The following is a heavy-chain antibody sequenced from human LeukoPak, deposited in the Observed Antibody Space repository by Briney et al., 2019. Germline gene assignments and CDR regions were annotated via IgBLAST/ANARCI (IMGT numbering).Heavy chain of an antibody. Sequence: ASVKVSCKASGGTFSSYAISWVRQAPGQGLEWMGGIIPIFGTANYAQKFQGRVTITADESTSTAYMELSSLRSEDTAVYYCARVPLGYDSSGYYINYYYGMDVWGQGTTVTVSS. CDR2: IIPIFGTA. CDR3: ARVPLGYDSSGYYINYYYGMDV. D-gene: IGHD3-22*01. J-gene: IGHJ6*02. CDR1: GGTFSSYA. V-gene: IGHV1-69*13.